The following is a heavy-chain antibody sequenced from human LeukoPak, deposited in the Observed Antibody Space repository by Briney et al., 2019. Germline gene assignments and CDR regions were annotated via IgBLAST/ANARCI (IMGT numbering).Heavy chain of an antibody. D-gene: IGHD1-26*01. CDR2: ISSSGSTI. J-gene: IGHJ3*02. V-gene: IGHV3-11*01. Sequence: GGSLRLSCAASGFTFSDYYTSWIRQAPGKGLEWVSYISSSGSTIYYADSVKGRFTISRDNAKNSLYLQMNSLRAEDTAVYYCAREFIVGATHGDAFDIWGQGTMVTVSS. CDR1: GFTFSDYY. CDR3: AREFIVGATHGDAFDI.